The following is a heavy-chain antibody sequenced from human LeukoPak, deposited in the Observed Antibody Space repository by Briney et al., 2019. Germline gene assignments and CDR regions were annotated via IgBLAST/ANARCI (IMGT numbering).Heavy chain of an antibody. J-gene: IGHJ6*03. CDR1: GYTFTSYG. CDR2: ISAYNGNT. D-gene: IGHD5-12*01. CDR3: ARGRYSGYDNYYYYYMDV. Sequence: ASVKVSCKASGYTFTSYGISWVRQAPGQGLEWMGWISAYNGNTNYAQKFQGRVTMTRNTSISTAYMELSSLRSEDTAVYYCARGRYSGYDNYYYYYMDVWGKGTTVTISS. V-gene: IGHV1-18*01.